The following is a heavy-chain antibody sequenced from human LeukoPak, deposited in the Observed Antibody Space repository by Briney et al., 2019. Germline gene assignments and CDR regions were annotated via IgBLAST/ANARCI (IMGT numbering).Heavy chain of an antibody. Sequence: GGSLRLSCAASGFTFSSYAMRWVRQAPGKGLEWVSGIGGSGGSTHYADSVKGRFTVSRDNSKNTLYLQMNSLTAEDTAVYYCAKDGTAAAGTEYWGQGTLVTVSS. CDR2: IGGSGGST. CDR1: GFTFSSYA. D-gene: IGHD6-13*01. CDR3: AKDGTAAAGTEY. J-gene: IGHJ4*02. V-gene: IGHV3-23*01.